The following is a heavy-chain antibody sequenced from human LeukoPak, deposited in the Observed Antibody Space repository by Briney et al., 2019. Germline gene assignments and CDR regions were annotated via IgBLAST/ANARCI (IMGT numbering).Heavy chain of an antibody. D-gene: IGHD2-2*03. Sequence: PGWSLRLSCAASGFTFSSYAMHWVRQAPGKGLEWVAVISYDGSNKYYADSVKGRFTISRDNSKNTLYLQMNSLRAEDTAVYYCARDGYCSSTSCQGWFDPWGQGTLVTVSS. J-gene: IGHJ5*02. CDR3: ARDGYCSSTSCQGWFDP. CDR2: ISYDGSNK. V-gene: IGHV3-30-3*01. CDR1: GFTFSSYA.